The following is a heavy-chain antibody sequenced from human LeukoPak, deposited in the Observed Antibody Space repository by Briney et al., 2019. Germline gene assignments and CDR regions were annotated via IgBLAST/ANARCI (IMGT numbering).Heavy chain of an antibody. CDR2: IYYSGST. V-gene: IGHV4-59*12. CDR3: ARVLPHNWNDGDLLGY. CDR1: GGSISSYY. J-gene: IGHJ4*02. D-gene: IGHD1-20*01. Sequence: SETLSLTCTVSGGSISSYYWSWIRQPPGKGLEWIGYIYYSGSTNYNPSLKSRVTISVDTSKNQFSLKLSSVTAADTAVYYCARVLPHNWNDGDLLGYWGQGTLVTVSS.